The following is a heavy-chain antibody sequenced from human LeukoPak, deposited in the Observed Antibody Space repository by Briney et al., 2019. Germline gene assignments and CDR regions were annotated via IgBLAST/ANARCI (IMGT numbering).Heavy chain of an antibody. CDR3: AREGSSGYYGPGGYYMDV. D-gene: IGHD3-22*01. Sequence: PGGSLRLSCAASGFTFSSYWMHWVRQAPGKGLVWVSRINSAGSSTSYADSVKGRFTISRDNAKNTLYLQMNSLRAEDTAVYYCAREGSSGYYGPGGYYMDVWGKGTTVTVSS. V-gene: IGHV3-74*01. CDR2: INSAGSST. J-gene: IGHJ6*03. CDR1: GFTFSSYW.